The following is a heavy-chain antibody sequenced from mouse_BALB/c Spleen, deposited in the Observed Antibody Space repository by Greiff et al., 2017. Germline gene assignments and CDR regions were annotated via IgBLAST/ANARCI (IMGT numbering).Heavy chain of an antibody. D-gene: IGHD2-4*01. CDR2: IRLKSNNYAT. V-gene: IGHV6-6*02. CDR3: TRGYYDPYYAMDY. J-gene: IGHJ4*01. CDR1: GFTFSNYW. Sequence: EVNLVESGGGLVQPGGSMKLSCVASGFTFSNYWMNWVRQSPEKGLEWVAEIRLKSNNYATHYAESVKGRFTISRDDSKSSVYLQMNNLRAEDTGIYYCTRGYYDPYYAMDYWGQGTSVTVSS.